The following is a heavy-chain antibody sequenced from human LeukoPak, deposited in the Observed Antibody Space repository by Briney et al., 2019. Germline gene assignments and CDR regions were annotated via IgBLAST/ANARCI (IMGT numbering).Heavy chain of an antibody. D-gene: IGHD5-18*01. Sequence: GGSLRLSCAASGFTFSNYGMHWVRQAPGKGLEWVAVISYDGSNKYYADSVKGRFTISRDNSKNTLYLQMNSLRAEDTAVYYCAREKRGYSYGSFDYWGQGTLVTVSS. CDR1: GFTFSNYG. J-gene: IGHJ4*02. CDR3: AREKRGYSYGSFDY. V-gene: IGHV3-30*03. CDR2: ISYDGSNK.